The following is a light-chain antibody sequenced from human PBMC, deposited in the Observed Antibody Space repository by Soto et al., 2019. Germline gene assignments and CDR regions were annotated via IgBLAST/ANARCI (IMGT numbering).Light chain of an antibody. CDR3: QHYNDYPWT. CDR2: KAS. Sequence: DTQMTQSPSTLSASVGDRVTITCRASQSISDWLAWYQQKPGKAPKLLIYKASCLQSGVPSRFSGSGSGTEFTLTISGLQAEDFATYYCQHYNDYPWTFGQGTKVDIK. CDR1: QSISDW. V-gene: IGKV1-5*03. J-gene: IGKJ1*01.